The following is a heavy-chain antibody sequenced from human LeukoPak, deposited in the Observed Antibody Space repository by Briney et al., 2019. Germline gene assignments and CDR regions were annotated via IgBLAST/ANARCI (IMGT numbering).Heavy chain of an antibody. CDR3: ARESRDGYNNFDY. J-gene: IGHJ4*02. Sequence: GESLKISCKASGYTFTNSWIAWVRQMPGRGLECLGLIYPGDSDTRYSPSFQGQVTISADKSVNTAYLQWTSLRASDTAMYYCARESRDGYNNFDYWGQGTLVTVSS. D-gene: IGHD5-24*01. V-gene: IGHV5-51*01. CDR2: IYPGDSDT. CDR1: GYTFTNSW.